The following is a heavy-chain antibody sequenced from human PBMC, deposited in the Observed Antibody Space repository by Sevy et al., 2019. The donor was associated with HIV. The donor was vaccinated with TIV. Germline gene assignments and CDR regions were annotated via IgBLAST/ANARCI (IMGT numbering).Heavy chain of an antibody. CDR3: ARERITMVRGVYYYYGMDV. CDR1: GFTFSSYS. J-gene: IGHJ6*02. V-gene: IGHV3-21*01. CDR2: ISSSSSYI. D-gene: IGHD3-10*01. Sequence: GGSLRLSCAASGFTFSSYSMNWVRQAPGKGPEWVSSISSSSSYIYYADSVKGRFTISRDNAKNSLYLQMNSLRAEDTAVYYCARERITMVRGVYYYYGMDVWGQGTTVTVSS.